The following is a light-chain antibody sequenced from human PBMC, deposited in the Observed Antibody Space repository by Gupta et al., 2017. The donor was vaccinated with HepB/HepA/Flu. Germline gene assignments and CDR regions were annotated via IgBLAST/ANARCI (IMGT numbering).Light chain of an antibody. J-gene: IGLJ3*02. CDR3: ASWDDSLNGPM. CDR1: SSNIGSNT. V-gene: IGLV1-44*01. CDR2: NNN. Sequence: QSVLTQPPSASGPPGQRVIISCSGSSSNIGSNTANWYQQLPGTAPKLLIYNNNQRPSGVPDRFSGSKSGTSASLAISGLQSEDEADYYCASWDDSLNGPMFGGGTKLTVL.